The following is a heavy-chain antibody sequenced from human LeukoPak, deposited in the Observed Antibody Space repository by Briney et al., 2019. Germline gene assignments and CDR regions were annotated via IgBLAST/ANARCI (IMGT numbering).Heavy chain of an antibody. D-gene: IGHD1-20*01. CDR3: AKDSPVLTS. CDR1: GFTFSSYS. J-gene: IGHJ5*02. V-gene: IGHV3-23*01. Sequence: GGSLRLSCAASGFTFSSYSMNWVRQAPGKGLEWVSAITGGGVGTYYADSVKGRFTISRDNSKNTLYLQMNSLRAEDTAIYYCAKDSPVLTSWGQGTLVTVSS. CDR2: ITGGGVGT.